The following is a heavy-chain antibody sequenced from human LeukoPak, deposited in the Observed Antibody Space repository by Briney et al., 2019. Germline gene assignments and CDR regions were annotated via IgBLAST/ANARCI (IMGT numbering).Heavy chain of an antibody. CDR2: IYPGDSDT. Sequence: GESLKISCKGSGFNFGNYWIGWVRQMPGKGLEWMGIIYPGDSDTRYSPSFQGQVTISADKSISTAYLQWSSLKASDTAMYYCARLSVGATNYYYYYGMDVWGQGTTVTVSS. V-gene: IGHV5-51*01. CDR3: ARLSVGATNYYYYYGMDV. CDR1: GFNFGNYW. J-gene: IGHJ6*02. D-gene: IGHD1-26*01.